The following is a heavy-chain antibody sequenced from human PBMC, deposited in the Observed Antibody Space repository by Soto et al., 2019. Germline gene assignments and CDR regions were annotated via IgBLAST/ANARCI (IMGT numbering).Heavy chain of an antibody. CDR2: IYWDDDK. V-gene: IGHV2-5*02. Sequence: SGPRLVNPTQTLTLTCTFSGFSLSTSGLGVGWIRQPPGKALEWLALIYWDDDKRYSPSLKSRLTLTKDTSKNHVVLTMTNMDPVDTATYYCAHSGRMWSGYDSRRMDWFDPWGQGTLLTVSS. CDR1: GFSLSTSGLG. D-gene: IGHD3-3*01. CDR3: AHSGRMWSGYDSRRMDWFDP. J-gene: IGHJ5*02.